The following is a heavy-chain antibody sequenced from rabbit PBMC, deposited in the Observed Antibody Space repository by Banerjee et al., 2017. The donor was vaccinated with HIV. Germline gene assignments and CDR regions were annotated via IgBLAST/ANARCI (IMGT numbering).Heavy chain of an antibody. Sequence: QSLEESGGDLVKPGASLTLTCTASGFSFSASYYMCWVRQAPGKGLEWIACIGTSSGNPYYTSWAKGRFTISKTSSTTVTLQVTSLAAADTATYFCATNPWYDGSTVADLYGLWGPGTLVTVS. CDR1: GFSFSASYY. D-gene: IGHD4-2*01. CDR2: IGTSSGNP. CDR3: ATNPWYDGSTVADLYGL. V-gene: IGHV1S40*01. J-gene: IGHJ4*01.